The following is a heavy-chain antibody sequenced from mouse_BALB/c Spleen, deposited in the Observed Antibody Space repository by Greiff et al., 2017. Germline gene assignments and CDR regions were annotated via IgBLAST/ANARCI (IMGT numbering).Heavy chain of an antibody. Sequence: EVMLVESGGGLVKPGGSLKLSCAASGFTFSSYTMSWVRQTPEKRLEWVATISSGGSYTYYPDSVKGRFTISRDNAKNTLYLQMSSLKSEDTAMYYCTREGRNSMDYWGQGTSVTVSS. CDR2: ISSGGSYT. CDR1: GFTFSSYT. V-gene: IGHV5-6-4*01. CDR3: TREGRNSMDY. J-gene: IGHJ4*01.